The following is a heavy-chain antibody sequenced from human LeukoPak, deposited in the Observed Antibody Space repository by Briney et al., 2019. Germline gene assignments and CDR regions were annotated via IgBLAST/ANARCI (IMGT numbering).Heavy chain of an antibody. D-gene: IGHD1-26*01. CDR3: ARYAVEYRGTFFDY. CDR1: GGSIRRTDHY. J-gene: IGHJ4*02. V-gene: IGHV4-39*01. Sequence: PSETLSLTCTVSGGSIRRTDHYWAWVRQPPGKGLERFGCIYYGGGTYYNPSLKSRATISVDTSKNQFSLKLSSVTAADTAVYYCARYAVEYRGTFFDYWGQGTLVTVSS. CDR2: IYYGGGT.